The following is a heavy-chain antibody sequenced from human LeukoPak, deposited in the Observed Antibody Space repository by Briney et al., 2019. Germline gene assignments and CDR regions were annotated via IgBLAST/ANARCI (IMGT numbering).Heavy chain of an antibody. V-gene: IGHV4-59*01. J-gene: IGHJ4*02. CDR1: GGSISSYY. CDR3: AREFVNDYGDSFPPPGPYFDY. CDR2: IYYSGST. D-gene: IGHD4-17*01. Sequence: SEALSLTCTVSGGSISSYYWSWVRQPPGKGLEWIGYIYYSGSTNYNPSLKSRVTISVDTSKNQFSLKLSSVTAADTAVYHCAREFVNDYGDSFPPPGPYFDYWGQGTLVTVSS.